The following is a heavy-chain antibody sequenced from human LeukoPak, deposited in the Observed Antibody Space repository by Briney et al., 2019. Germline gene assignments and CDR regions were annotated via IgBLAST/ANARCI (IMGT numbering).Heavy chain of an antibody. J-gene: IGHJ4*02. CDR3: ARGVVGASLDY. D-gene: IGHD1-26*01. CDR2: IYSGGST. CDR1: GFTVSSNY. Sequence: GGSLRLSCAASGFTVSSNYMSWVRQAPGKGLEWVSVIYSGGSTYYADSVKGRFTISRDNSKNTLYLQMNSLRAEDTAVYYCARGVVGASLDYWGQGTLVTVSS. V-gene: IGHV3-53*01.